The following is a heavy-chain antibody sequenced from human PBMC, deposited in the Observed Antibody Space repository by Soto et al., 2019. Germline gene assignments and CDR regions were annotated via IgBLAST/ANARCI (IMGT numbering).Heavy chain of an antibody. CDR3: SVVYYYDSSGYYPLNYGMDV. D-gene: IGHD3-22*01. Sequence: PGGSLRLSCAASGFTFSGSAMRWVRQASGKGLEWVGRIRSKANSYATAYAASVKGRFTISRDDSKNTAYLQMNSLKTEDTAVYYCSVVYYYDSSGYYPLNYGMDVWGQGTTVTVSS. CDR2: IRSKANSYAT. CDR1: GFTFSGSA. V-gene: IGHV3-73*01. J-gene: IGHJ6*02.